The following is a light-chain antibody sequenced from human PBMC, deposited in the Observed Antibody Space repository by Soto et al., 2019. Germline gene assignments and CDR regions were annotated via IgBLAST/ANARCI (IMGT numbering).Light chain of an antibody. CDR2: GAS. J-gene: IGKJ4*01. Sequence: EIVLTQSPGTLSLSPGERATLSCRASQGVSGNYLAWYQQRPGQAPRLTIYGASSRATGITDRFSGSGSGTHFTLTISRLEPEDFAVYYCQRYGDLPLIFGGGTKVDIK. CDR3: QRYGDLPLI. V-gene: IGKV3-20*01. CDR1: QGVSGNY.